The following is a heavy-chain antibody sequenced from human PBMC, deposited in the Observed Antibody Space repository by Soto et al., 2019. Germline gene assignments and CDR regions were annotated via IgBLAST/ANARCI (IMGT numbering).Heavy chain of an antibody. J-gene: IGHJ5*02. CDR1: GFTCSGYW. Sequence: EVQLVESGGGVVPPGGSLRLSCAASGFTCSGYWMHWVRQAPGKGLMWVSRINGDGRTTNYADSVTGRFTISRENAKNTLYLQMNSLRAEDTAVYYCARAAYGEYWFDPWGQGTLVTVSS. CDR2: INGDGRTT. CDR3: ARAAYGEYWFDP. V-gene: IGHV3-74*01. D-gene: IGHD4-17*01.